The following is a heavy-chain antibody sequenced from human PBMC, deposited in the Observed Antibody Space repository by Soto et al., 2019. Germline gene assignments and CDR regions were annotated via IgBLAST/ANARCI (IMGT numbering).Heavy chain of an antibody. CDR3: TRHASRDSSARGGFDP. Sequence: PGWSLRLSCAASGFTFRSFTMNWVRQAPGKGLEWVSTISSNSAYIYYTDALRGRFTISRDNAKKSLHLQMNSLRAEDTAVYYCTRHASRDSSARGGFDPWGPGIMVTVFS. J-gene: IGHJ5*02. V-gene: IGHV3-21*01. D-gene: IGHD6-13*01. CDR1: GFTFRSFT. CDR2: ISSNSAYI.